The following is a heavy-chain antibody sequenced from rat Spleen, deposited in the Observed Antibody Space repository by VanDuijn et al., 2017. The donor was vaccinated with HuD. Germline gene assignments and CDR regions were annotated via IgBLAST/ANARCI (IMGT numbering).Heavy chain of an antibody. Sequence: EVQLVESGGGLVQPGRSLKLSCEASGFTFSNYDMAWVRQSPKKGLEWVASISSGGGGTYYRGSVKGRFTISRDNAKNTQYLQMDSLRSEDTATYYCTRGYVMDAWGQGASVTVSS. V-gene: IGHV5S13*01. CDR1: GFTFSNYD. J-gene: IGHJ4*01. CDR3: TRGYVMDA. CDR2: ISSGGGGT.